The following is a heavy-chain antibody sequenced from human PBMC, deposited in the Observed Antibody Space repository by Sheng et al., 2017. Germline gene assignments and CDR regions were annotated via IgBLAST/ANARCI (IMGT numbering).Heavy chain of an antibody. V-gene: IGHV3-7*01. CDR3: ARDRWNDY. Sequence: VQLVESGGGLVNPGGSLRLSCAASGFIFSDYYMSWIRQAPGKGLEWVANIEPDGSDKYYVDSVKGRFTISRDNARNSLYLEMNNLRVEDTAVYFCARDRWNDYWGQGTLVTVSS. D-gene: IGHD1-1*01. CDR2: IEPDGSDK. CDR1: GFIFSDYY. J-gene: IGHJ4*02.